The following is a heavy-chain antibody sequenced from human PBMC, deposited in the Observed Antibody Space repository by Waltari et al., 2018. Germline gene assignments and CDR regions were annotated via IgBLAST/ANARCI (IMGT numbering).Heavy chain of an antibody. D-gene: IGHD6-13*01. CDR1: GFTFSSSW. CDR3: AIGGVETSWYWRY. CDR2: IKKDGRET. J-gene: IGHJ4*02. V-gene: IGHV3-7*01. Sequence: EVQVVESGGGLVQPGGSLRLSCAASGFTFSSSWMTWVRQAPGKGLEWVGNIKKDGRETYYVDSGKGRFTISRDNTKNSLYLQMSSLRAEDTAVYYCAIGGVETSWYWRYWGQGTLVTVSS.